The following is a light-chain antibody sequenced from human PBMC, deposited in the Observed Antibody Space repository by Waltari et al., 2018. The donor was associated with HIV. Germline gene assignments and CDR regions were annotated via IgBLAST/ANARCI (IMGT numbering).Light chain of an antibody. CDR2: EID. CDR3: SAYSGSTNNVM. V-gene: IGLV2-8*01. CDR1: RSDVGGYKY. J-gene: IGLJ2*01. Sequence: QSALTQPPSASGSPGQSVTISCTGTRSDVGGYKYVSWYQQYPGKAPKLLIFEIDKRPSGVPHRFSGSKSRNTASLTVSGLQAEDEANYYCSAYSGSTNNVMLGGGTKLTVL.